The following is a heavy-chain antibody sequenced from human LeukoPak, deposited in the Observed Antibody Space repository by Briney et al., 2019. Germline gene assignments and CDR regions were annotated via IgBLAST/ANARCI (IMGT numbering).Heavy chain of an antibody. Sequence: GSSVKVSCKASGGTFSSYAISWVRQAPGQGLEWMGGIIPIFGTANYAQKFQGRATITADESTSTAYMELSSLRSEDTAVYYCARDAADDSSGYYGYYGMDVWGQGTTVTVSS. CDR3: ARDAADDSSGYYGYYGMDV. V-gene: IGHV1-69*01. J-gene: IGHJ6*02. CDR1: GGTFSSYA. D-gene: IGHD3-22*01. CDR2: IIPIFGTA.